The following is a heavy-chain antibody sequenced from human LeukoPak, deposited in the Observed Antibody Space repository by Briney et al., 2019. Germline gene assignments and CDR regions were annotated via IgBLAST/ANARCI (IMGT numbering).Heavy chain of an antibody. CDR2: IYYSGST. D-gene: IGHD3-10*01. J-gene: IGHJ4*02. V-gene: IGHV4-61*01. CDR3: ASRYYYGSGSYSH. CDR1: GGSVSSGSYY. Sequence: SETLSLTCTVSGGSVSSGSYYWSWIRQPPGKGLEWIGYIYYSGSTNYNPSLKSRVTISVDTSKNQFSLKLSSVTAVDTAVYYCASRYYYGSGSYSHWGQGTLVTVSS.